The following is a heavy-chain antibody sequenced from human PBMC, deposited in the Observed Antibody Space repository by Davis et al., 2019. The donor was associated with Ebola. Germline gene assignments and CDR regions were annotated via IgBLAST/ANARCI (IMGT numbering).Heavy chain of an antibody. Sequence: SETLSLTCAVYGGSFSGYYWSWIRQPPGKGLEWIGEINHSGSTNYNPSLKSRVTISLDTSKNQFSLKLSSVTAADTAVYYCARGRYSYGYFDYWGQGTLVTVSP. J-gene: IGHJ4*02. CDR3: ARGRYSYGYFDY. V-gene: IGHV4-34*01. CDR2: INHSGST. D-gene: IGHD5-18*01. CDR1: GGSFSGYY.